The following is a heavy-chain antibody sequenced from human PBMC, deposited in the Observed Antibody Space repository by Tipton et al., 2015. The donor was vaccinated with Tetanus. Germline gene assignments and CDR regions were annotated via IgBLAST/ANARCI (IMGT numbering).Heavy chain of an antibody. CDR1: GGSISSSSYY. CDR2: IYYSGST. D-gene: IGHD3-22*01. V-gene: IGHV4-39*01. J-gene: IGHJ4*02. Sequence: TLSLTCTVSGGSISSSSYYWGWIRQPPGKGLEWIGSIYYSGSTYYNPSLKSRVTISVDTSKNQFSLKLSSVTAADTAVYYCARRPLYDSSGYWVGPLGYWGQGTLVTVSS. CDR3: ARRPLYDSSGYWVGPLGY.